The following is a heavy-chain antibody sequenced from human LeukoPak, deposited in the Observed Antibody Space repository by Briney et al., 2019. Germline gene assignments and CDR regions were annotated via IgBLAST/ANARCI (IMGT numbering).Heavy chain of an antibody. CDR2: ISSSSSYI. CDR1: GFTFSSYS. J-gene: IGHJ4*02. CDR3: ARGASPASYDY. Sequence: RLSCXXXGFTFSSYSMNWVRQAPGKGLEWVSSISSSSSYIYYADSVKGRFTISRDNAKNSLYLQMNSLRAEDTAVYYCARGASPASYDYWGQGTLVTVSS. V-gene: IGHV3-21*01. D-gene: IGHD6-6*01.